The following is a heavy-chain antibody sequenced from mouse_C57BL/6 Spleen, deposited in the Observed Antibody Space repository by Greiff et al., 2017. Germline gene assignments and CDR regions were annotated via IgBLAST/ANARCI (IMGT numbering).Heavy chain of an antibody. J-gene: IGHJ4*01. CDR1: GYTFTSYW. V-gene: IGHV1-69*01. CDR3: ARSGSSYAMDY. CDR2: IDPSDSYT. Sequence: QVQLQQPGAELVMPGASVKLSCKASGYTFTSYWMHWVKQRPGQGLEWIGEIDPSDSYTNYNQKFKGKSTLTVDKSSSTAYMQLISLTSEDSAVYYCARSGSSYAMDYWGQGTSVTVSS. D-gene: IGHD1-1*01.